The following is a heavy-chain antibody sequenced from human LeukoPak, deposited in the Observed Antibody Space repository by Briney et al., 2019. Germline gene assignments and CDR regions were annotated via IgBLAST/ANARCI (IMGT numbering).Heavy chain of an antibody. CDR2: INHSGIT. CDR1: GGSFSGYY. V-gene: IGHV4-34*01. CDR3: ARLPRPIVVVPDSAQPIYAFAI. J-gene: IGHJ3*02. Sequence: PSETLSVTCAVYGGSFSGYYWSWSREPPGKGLEWIGEINHSGITNYNPSLKSRVTISVDTSKNQSSLKLSSVTAADTPVYYCARLPRPIVVVPDSAQPIYAFAICGQGTMVTVSS. D-gene: IGHD2-21*02.